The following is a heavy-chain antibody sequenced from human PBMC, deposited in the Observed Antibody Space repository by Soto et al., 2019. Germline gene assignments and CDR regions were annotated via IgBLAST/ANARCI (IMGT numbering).Heavy chain of an antibody. V-gene: IGHV3-30*18. CDR2: ISYDGSNK. CDR1: GFTFSSYG. CDR3: AKDRGGLRGMLNY. D-gene: IGHD5-12*01. J-gene: IGHJ4*02. Sequence: PGGSLRLSCAASGFTFSSYGMHWVRQAPGKGLEWVAVISYDGSNKYYADSVKGRFTISRDNSKNTLYLQMNSLRAEDTAVYYCAKDRGGLRGMLNYWGQGTLVPVSS.